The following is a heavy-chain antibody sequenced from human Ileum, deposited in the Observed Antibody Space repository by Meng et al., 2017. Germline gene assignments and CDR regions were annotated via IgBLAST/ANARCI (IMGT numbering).Heavy chain of an antibody. CDR2: IIPILNAS. D-gene: IGHD2-15*01. J-gene: IGHJ5*02. Sequence: QVQLVQSGAEVKYPGSSVTVSCKASGVAFSSSAIGWLRQAPGRGLEWMGGIIPILNASTYAQNFKGRATLSADMATTTVYMELSSLTSDDTAVYFCARDCSGGGCFDPWGQGTLVTVSS. CDR3: ARDCSGGGCFDP. V-gene: IGHV1-69*10. CDR1: GVAFSSSA.